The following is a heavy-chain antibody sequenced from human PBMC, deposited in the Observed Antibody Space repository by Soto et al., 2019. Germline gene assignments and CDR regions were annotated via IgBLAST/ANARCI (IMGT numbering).Heavy chain of an antibody. CDR1: GFTFSNYA. J-gene: IGHJ5*02. D-gene: IGHD3-10*01. CDR2: IGATGGNT. CDR3: AKGRGGFDP. V-gene: IGHV3-23*01. Sequence: GSLLLACSASGFTFSNYAMNWVRQAPGKGLEWVSSIGATGGNTYYADSVKGRFTISRDNSKSTLHLQMNSLRVEDTAIYYCAKGRGGFDPWGQGTLVTVYS.